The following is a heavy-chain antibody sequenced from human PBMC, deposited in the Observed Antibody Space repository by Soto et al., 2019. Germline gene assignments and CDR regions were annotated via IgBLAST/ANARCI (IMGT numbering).Heavy chain of an antibody. D-gene: IGHD3-10*01. CDR2: IIPILGIA. Sequence: ASVKVSCKASGGTFSSYTISWVRQAPGQGLEWMGRIIPILGIANYAQKFQGRVTITADKSTSTAYMELSSLRSEDTAVYYCARDERITMVRGGSDWGQGTLVTVSS. J-gene: IGHJ4*02. V-gene: IGHV1-69*04. CDR3: ARDERITMVRGGSD. CDR1: GGTFSSYT.